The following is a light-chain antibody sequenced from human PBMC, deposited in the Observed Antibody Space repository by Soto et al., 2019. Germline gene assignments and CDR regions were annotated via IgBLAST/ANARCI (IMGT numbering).Light chain of an antibody. J-gene: IGKJ2*01. CDR2: DAS. V-gene: IGKV1-33*01. CDR1: QDISNY. Sequence: DIQMTQSPSSLSASVGDRVTITCQASQDISNYLNWYQQKPGKAPKFLIYDASNLETGVPSRFSGSGSGTDFTFTISSLQLEDIATYYCQQYDNLFGQGTKLEIK. CDR3: QQYDNL.